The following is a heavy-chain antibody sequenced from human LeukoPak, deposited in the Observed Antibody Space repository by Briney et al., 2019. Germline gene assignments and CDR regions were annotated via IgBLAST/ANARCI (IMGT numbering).Heavy chain of an antibody. D-gene: IGHD2-15*01. CDR1: EFTFSSYT. CDR3: ARGGGNFDY. V-gene: IGHV3-21*01. Sequence: PGGSLRLSCAASEFTFSSYTINWARQAPGKGLEWVSSISSTSTYISYADSVKGRFTISRDNAKNSLYLQMNSLRAEDTAVYYCARGGGNFDYWGQGTLVTVSS. CDR2: ISSTSTYI. J-gene: IGHJ4*02.